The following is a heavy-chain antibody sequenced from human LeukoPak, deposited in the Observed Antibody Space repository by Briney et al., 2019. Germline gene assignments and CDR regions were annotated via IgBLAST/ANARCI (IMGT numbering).Heavy chain of an antibody. CDR2: IYYSGST. V-gene: IGHV4-59*11. CDR1: GGSISSHY. Sequence: SETLSLTCTVSGGSISSHYWSWIRQPPGKGLEWIGYIYYSGSTNYNPSLKSRVTISVDTSKNQFSLKLSSVTAADPAVYYCARGGPPIFVWFDPWGQGTLVTVSS. J-gene: IGHJ5*02. CDR3: ARGGPPIFVWFDP. D-gene: IGHD3-9*01.